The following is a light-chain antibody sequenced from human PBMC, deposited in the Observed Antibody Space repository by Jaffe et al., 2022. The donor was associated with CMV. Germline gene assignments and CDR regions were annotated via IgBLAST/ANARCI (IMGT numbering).Light chain of an antibody. CDR3: TSYTGSSTPYV. Sequence: QSALTQPASVSGSPGQSITVSCTGTSSDVGNYNYVSWYQQHPGKAPRLMIYDVSNRPSGVSNRFSGSKSGNTASLTISGLQAEDDADYYCTSYTGSSTPYVFGTGTKVTVL. CDR2: DVS. J-gene: IGLJ1*01. V-gene: IGLV2-14*03. CDR1: SSDVGNYNY.